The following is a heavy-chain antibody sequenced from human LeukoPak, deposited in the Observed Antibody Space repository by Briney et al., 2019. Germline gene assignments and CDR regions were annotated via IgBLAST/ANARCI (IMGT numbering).Heavy chain of an antibody. CDR1: GYTFTSYG. D-gene: IGHD2-15*01. CDR3: ARVLQYCSGGFCYFDY. J-gene: IGHJ4*02. CDR2: INAGNGNT. V-gene: IGHV1-3*01. Sequence: ASVKVSCKASGYTFTSYGISWVRQAPGQGLEWMGWINAGNGNTKYSQKFQGRVTIARDTSASTAYMELSSLRSEDTALYYCARVLQYCSGGFCYFDYWGQGTLVTVSS.